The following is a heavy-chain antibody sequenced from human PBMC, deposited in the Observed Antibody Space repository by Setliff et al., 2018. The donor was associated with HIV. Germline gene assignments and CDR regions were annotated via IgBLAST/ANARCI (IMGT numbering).Heavy chain of an antibody. Sequence: GGSLRLSCAASGFTFSTYSMNWVRQAPGKGLKWVGRIKSETDGGTTDYAAPVKGRFTISRDDSKNTLYLQMNSLKTEDTAVYYCTTDENNYGNLFDYWGQGTRVTVSS. CDR3: TTDENNYGNLFDY. CDR1: GFTFSTYS. CDR2: IKSETDGGTT. J-gene: IGHJ4*03. D-gene: IGHD5-18*01. V-gene: IGHV3-15*01.